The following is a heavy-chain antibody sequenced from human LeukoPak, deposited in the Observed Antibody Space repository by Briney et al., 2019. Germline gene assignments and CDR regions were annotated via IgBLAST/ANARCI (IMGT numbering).Heavy chain of an antibody. CDR2: INHSGST. CDR1: GGSISSSSHY. CDR3: ARVEDSSSWYDYYYYGMDV. J-gene: IGHJ6*02. Sequence: PSETLSLTCTVSGGSISSSSHYRGWIRQPPGKGLEWIGEINHSGSTNYNPSLKSRVTISVDTSKNQFSLKLSSVTAADTAVYYCARVEDSSSWYDYYYYGMDVWGQGTTVTVSS. V-gene: IGHV4-39*07. D-gene: IGHD6-13*01.